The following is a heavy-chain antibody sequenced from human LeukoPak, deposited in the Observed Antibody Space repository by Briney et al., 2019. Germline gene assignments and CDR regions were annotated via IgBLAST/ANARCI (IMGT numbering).Heavy chain of an antibody. D-gene: IGHD6-19*01. Sequence: GESLRLSCAASGFTVSSDYISWVRQAPGKGLEWVSAISGSGGSTYYADSVKGRFTISRDNSKNTLYLQMNSLRAEDTATYYCAARPTSAAVAPSDYWGQGTLVTVSS. V-gene: IGHV3-23*01. CDR2: ISGSGGST. CDR1: GFTVSSDY. CDR3: AARPTSAAVAPSDY. J-gene: IGHJ4*02.